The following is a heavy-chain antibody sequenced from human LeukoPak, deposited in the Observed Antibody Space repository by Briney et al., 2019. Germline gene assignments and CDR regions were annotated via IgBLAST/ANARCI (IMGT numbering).Heavy chain of an antibody. CDR2: IYYSGST. Sequence: PSETLSLTCTVSGGSISSGGYYWSWIRQHLGKGLEWIGYIYYSGSTYYNPSLKSRVTISVDTSKNQFSLKLSSVTAADTAVYYCASRGAHNNWFDPWGQGTLVTVSS. CDR1: GGSISSGGYY. V-gene: IGHV4-31*03. CDR3: ASRGAHNNWFDP. J-gene: IGHJ5*02. D-gene: IGHD4/OR15-4a*01.